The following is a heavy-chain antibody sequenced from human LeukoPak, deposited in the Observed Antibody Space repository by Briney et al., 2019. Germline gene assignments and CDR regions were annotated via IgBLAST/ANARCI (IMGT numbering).Heavy chain of an antibody. CDR2: ISGSGGST. CDR3: AKVAYYDILTGPPLGWFDP. D-gene: IGHD3-9*01. V-gene: IGHV3-23*01. Sequence: GGSLRLSCAASGFTFSSYAMSWVRQAPGKGLEWVSAISGSGGSTYYADSVKGRFTISRDNSKNTLYLQMNSLRAEDTAVYYCAKVAYYDILTGPPLGWFDPWGQGTLVTVSS. CDR1: GFTFSSYA. J-gene: IGHJ5*02.